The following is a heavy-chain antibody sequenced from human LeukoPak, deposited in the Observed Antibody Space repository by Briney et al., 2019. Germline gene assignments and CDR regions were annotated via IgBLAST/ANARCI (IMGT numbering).Heavy chain of an antibody. CDR2: IIPIFGTA. V-gene: IGHV1-69*05. CDR3: ARDLGYCGSTSCHNWFDP. D-gene: IGHD2-2*01. Sequence: XXGQGLEXXXGIIPIFGTANYAQKFQGRVTITTDESTSTAYMELSSLRSEDTAVYYCARDLGYCGSTSCHNWFDPWGQGTLVTVSS. J-gene: IGHJ5*02.